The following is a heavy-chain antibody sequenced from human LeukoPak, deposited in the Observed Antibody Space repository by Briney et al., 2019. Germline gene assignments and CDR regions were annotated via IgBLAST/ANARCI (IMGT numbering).Heavy chain of an antibody. CDR1: GGTFSSYA. J-gene: IGHJ4*02. CDR3: ATLDYFDY. Sequence: VASVKVSCKASGGTFSSYAISWVRQAPGQGLEWMGGIIPIFGAANYAQKFQGRVTITADESTSTAYMELSSLRSEDTAAYYCATLDYFDYWGQGTLVTVSS. CDR2: IIPIFGAA. V-gene: IGHV1-69*13.